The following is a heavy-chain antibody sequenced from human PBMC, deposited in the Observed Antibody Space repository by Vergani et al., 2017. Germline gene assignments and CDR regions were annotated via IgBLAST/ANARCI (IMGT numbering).Heavy chain of an antibody. CDR2: IYYSGST. Sequence: QVQLPESGPGLVKPSETLSLTCPVSGGSISSYYWSWIRQPPWKGLEWIGYIYYSGSTNYNPSLKSRVTISVDTSKNQFSLKLSSVTAADTAVYYCARVVVPAATPYYYYXMDVWDKGTTVTVSS. V-gene: IGHV4-59*01. D-gene: IGHD2-2*01. CDR1: GGSISSYY. CDR3: ARVVVPAATPYYYYXMDV. J-gene: IGHJ6*03.